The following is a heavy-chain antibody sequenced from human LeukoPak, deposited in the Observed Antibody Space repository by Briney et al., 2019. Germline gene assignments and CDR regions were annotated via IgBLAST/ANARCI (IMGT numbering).Heavy chain of an antibody. V-gene: IGHV3-23*01. CDR1: GFTFNSYA. J-gene: IGHJ4*02. CDR3: AKDGVAHNMFYFDY. CDR2: IGDSGGNT. Sequence: GGSLRLSCAASGFTFNSYAMSWVRQAPGKGLEWVSTIGDSGGNTFYADSVKGRFTISRDNSKNTLYLQMGSLRAEDTALYYCAKDGVAHNMFYFDYWGQGPWSPSPQ. D-gene: IGHD1-1*01.